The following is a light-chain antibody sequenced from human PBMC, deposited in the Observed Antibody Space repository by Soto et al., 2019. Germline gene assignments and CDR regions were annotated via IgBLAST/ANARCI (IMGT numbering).Light chain of an antibody. Sequence: DIQMTQSPSTLSAYVGDRVTITCRASQSVNSWLAWYQQKPGRAPKLLIYSVSNLDSGVPSRFSGSGSGTEFTLTISSLQPDDFAIYYCQQFSSYSRTFGQGTKVEMK. J-gene: IGKJ1*01. CDR3: QQFSSYSRT. CDR2: SVS. CDR1: QSVNSW. V-gene: IGKV1-5*01.